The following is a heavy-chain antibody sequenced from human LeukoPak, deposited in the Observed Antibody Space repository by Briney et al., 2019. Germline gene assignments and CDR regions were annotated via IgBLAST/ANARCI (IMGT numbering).Heavy chain of an antibody. Sequence: ASVKVSCKTSGYTFTGYHIHWVRQAPGQGLEWMGRIIPKSGDANYAQQFQGRIIMTRDTPCSTVYMEVIRLKSDDTAVYYCARSGSGSSWFGGTLWAFDIWGQGTMVTVSS. CDR3: ARSGSGSSWFGGTLWAFDI. J-gene: IGHJ3*02. CDR2: IIPKSGDA. D-gene: IGHD6-13*01. CDR1: GYTFTGYH. V-gene: IGHV1-2*06.